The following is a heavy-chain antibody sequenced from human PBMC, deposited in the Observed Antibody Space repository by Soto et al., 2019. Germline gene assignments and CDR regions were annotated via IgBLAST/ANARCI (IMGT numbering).Heavy chain of an antibody. V-gene: IGHV3-30*18. CDR3: AKDRYSGTYPTDFDY. D-gene: IGHD1-26*01. Sequence: PXGSLILSCSGAGFTFSSYGIHWVRQAPGKGLEWVALISYDGGNEKYTESVKDRFTISRDDSHNVAYLQMSSLRTEDTAMYYCAKDRYSGTYPTDFDYWGQGSLVTVSS. J-gene: IGHJ4*02. CDR1: GFTFSSYG. CDR2: ISYDGGNE.